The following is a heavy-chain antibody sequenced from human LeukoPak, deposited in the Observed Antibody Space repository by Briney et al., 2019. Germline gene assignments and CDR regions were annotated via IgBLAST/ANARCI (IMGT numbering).Heavy chain of an antibody. CDR2: ISAYNGNT. CDR1: GYTFTSYG. CDR3: ARDSYYDFWSGYFADAFDI. V-gene: IGHV1-18*01. J-gene: IGHJ3*02. D-gene: IGHD3-3*01. Sequence: ASVKVSCKASGYTFTSYGISWVRQAPGQGLEWMGWISAYNGNTNYAQKLQGRVTMTTDTSPSTAYMELRSLRSDDTAVYYCARDSYYDFWSGYFADAFDIWGQGTMVTVSS.